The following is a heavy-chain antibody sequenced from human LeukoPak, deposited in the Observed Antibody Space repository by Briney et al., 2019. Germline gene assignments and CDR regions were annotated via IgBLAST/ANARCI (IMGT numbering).Heavy chain of an antibody. D-gene: IGHD4-17*01. CDR3: ARSTYGDYSGPVDY. CDR2: IIPIFGTA. Sequence: SVKVSCKASGYTFTSYAISWVRRAPGQGLEWMGGIIPIFGTANYAQKFQGRVTITADESTSTAYMELSSLRSEDTAVYYCARSTYGDYSGPVDYWGQGTLVTVSS. CDR1: GYTFTSYA. V-gene: IGHV1-69*13. J-gene: IGHJ4*02.